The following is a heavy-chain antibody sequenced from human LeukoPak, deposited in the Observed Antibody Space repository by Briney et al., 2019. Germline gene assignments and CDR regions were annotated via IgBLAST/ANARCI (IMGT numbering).Heavy chain of an antibody. V-gene: IGHV4-34*01. J-gene: IGHJ4*02. CDR3: ARIRYNLDY. CDR1: GGSFSGYY. CDR2: INHSGST. D-gene: IGHD1-1*01. Sequence: SETLSLTCAVYGGSFSGYYWSWIRQPPGKGLEWIGEINHSGSTNYNPSLKSRVTISVDMAKNQFSLKLSSVTAADTAVYYCARIRYNLDYWGQGTLVTVSS.